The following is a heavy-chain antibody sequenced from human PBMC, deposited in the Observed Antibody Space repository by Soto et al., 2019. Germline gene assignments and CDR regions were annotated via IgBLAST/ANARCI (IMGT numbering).Heavy chain of an antibody. CDR3: AADYYYDSSGYYYPPVD. CDR2: IGVGSGNT. J-gene: IGHJ4*02. V-gene: IGHV1-58*02. D-gene: IGHD3-22*01. CDR1: GYTFTSYG. Sequence: GASVKVSCKASGYTFTSYGIIWVRQAPGQGLEWIGWIGVGSGNTNYAQKFQERVTITRDMSTSTVYMELSSLRSEDTAVYYCAADYYYDSSGYYYPPVDWGQGTLVTVSS.